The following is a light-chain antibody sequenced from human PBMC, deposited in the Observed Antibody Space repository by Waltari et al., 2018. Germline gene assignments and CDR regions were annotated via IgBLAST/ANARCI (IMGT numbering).Light chain of an antibody. Sequence: EIVLTQSPGTLSLSPGEGAALSCRASQTISSISLTWYQQKPGQAPSLLIYGTSSRATGIPDRFSGSGSGTDFSLIISRLEPEDFAVYYCQKYEALPATFGQGTKVEIK. J-gene: IGKJ1*01. CDR2: GTS. CDR1: QTISSIS. V-gene: IGKV3-20*01. CDR3: QKYEALPAT.